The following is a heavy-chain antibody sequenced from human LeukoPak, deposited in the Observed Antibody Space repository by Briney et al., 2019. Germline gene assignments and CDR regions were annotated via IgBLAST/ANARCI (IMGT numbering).Heavy chain of an antibody. Sequence: GGSLRLSCAASGFTFSSSWMHWVCQAPGKGLEWVANMKYDGSEKYYVDSVKGRFTISRDNAKNSLYLQMNSLRAEDTAVYYCARDIEAAGLFLDYWGQGTLVTVSS. CDR1: GFTFSSSW. CDR3: ARDIEAAGLFLDY. J-gene: IGHJ4*02. V-gene: IGHV3-7*01. D-gene: IGHD6-13*01. CDR2: MKYDGSEK.